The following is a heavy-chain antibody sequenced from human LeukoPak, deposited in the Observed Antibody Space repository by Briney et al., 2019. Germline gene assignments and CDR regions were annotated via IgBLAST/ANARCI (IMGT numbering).Heavy chain of an antibody. CDR3: ARKESSGWYWY. CDR1: GGSFSGYY. J-gene: IGHJ4*02. Sequence: PSETLSVTCAVYGGSFSGYYWSWIRQRPRTGLEWIGEINHSGSTNYTPSLKSRVTISVDTSKNPFSLKLSSVTAADTAVYYCARKESSGWYWYWGQGTLVTVSS. V-gene: IGHV4-34*01. D-gene: IGHD6-19*01. CDR2: INHSGST.